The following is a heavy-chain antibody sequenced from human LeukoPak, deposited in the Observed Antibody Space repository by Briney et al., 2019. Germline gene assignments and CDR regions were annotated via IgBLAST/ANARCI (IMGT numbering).Heavy chain of an antibody. CDR2: ISAYNGYT. CDR3: VREVTMVRGVITFYHYNGMDV. CDR1: GYTFNSYG. V-gene: IGHV1-18*01. D-gene: IGHD3-10*01. Sequence: ASVKVSRKASGYTFNSYGISWVRQAPGQGLEWMGWISAYNGYTNYAQKFQGRVTMTTDASTSTAYMDLRSLRSDDTAVYYCVREVTMVRGVITFYHYNGMDVWGQGTAVTVSS. J-gene: IGHJ6*02.